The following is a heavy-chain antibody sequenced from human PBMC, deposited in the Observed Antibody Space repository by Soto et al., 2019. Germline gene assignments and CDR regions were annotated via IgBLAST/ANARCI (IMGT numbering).Heavy chain of an antibody. V-gene: IGHV3-23*01. CDR3: AKTSDNNCWSAYSSTVHYYDCGMDV. Sequence: PGGSLRLSCAASGFTFSSYAMSWVRQAPGKGLEWVSAISGSGGSTYYADSVKGRFTISRDNSKNTLYLQMNSLRAEDTAVYYCAKTSDNNCWSAYSSTVHYYDCGMDVGGQGTTVTVSS. CDR2: ISGSGGST. J-gene: IGHJ6*02. D-gene: IGHD3-3*01. CDR1: GFTFSSYA.